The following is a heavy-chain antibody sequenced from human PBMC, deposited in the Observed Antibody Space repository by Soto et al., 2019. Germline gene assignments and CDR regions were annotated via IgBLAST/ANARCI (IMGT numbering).Heavy chain of an antibody. V-gene: IGHV3-7*01. CDR1: GFTFSSYW. J-gene: IGHJ3*02. CDR3: ARAAQIETHSSRDPDAFDI. Sequence: EVQLVESGGGLVQPGGSLRLSCAASGFTFSSYWMSWVRQAPGKGLEWVANIKQDGSEKYYVDSVKGRFTISRDNAKNSLYLQMNSLRAEDTAVYYCARAAQIETHSSRDPDAFDIWGQGTMVTVSS. CDR2: IKQDGSEK. D-gene: IGHD6-13*01.